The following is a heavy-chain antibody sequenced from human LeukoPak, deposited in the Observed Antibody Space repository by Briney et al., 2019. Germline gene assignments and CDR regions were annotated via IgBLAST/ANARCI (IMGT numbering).Heavy chain of an antibody. CDR2: IYYSGST. Sequence: PSDTLSLTCTVSGGSISTYAWSWIRHPPVKVLKSIGYIYYSGSTNYNPSLKSRVTISVDTSKSQFSLKRSSVTAADTAVYYCARDYYDNRGDAFDIWGQGTMVTVSS. V-gene: IGHV4-59*01. J-gene: IGHJ3*02. CDR1: GGSISTYA. D-gene: IGHD3-22*01. CDR3: ARDYYDNRGDAFDI.